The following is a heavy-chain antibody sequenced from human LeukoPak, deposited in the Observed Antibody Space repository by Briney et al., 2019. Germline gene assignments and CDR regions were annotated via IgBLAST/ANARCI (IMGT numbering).Heavy chain of an antibody. J-gene: IGHJ4*02. CDR2: INPSGGST. Sequence: GASVKVSCKASGYTFTSYYMHWVRQAPGQGLEGMGIINPSGGSTSYAQKFQGRVTMTRDTSTSTVYMELSSLRSEDTAVYYCARDKVDYDFWSGYYDYWGQGTLVTVSS. CDR3: ARDKVDYDFWSGYYDY. D-gene: IGHD3-3*01. V-gene: IGHV1-46*01. CDR1: GYTFTSYY.